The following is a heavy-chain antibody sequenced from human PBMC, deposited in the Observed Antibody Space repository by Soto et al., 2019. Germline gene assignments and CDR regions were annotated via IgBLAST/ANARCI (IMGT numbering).Heavy chain of an antibody. Sequence: DSLKISCNGSGDRFLDYWISLVRQMPGKGLEWMGRIDPSDSYRTYSPSFQGHVTISVDKSITTAYLQWSSLKASDTAIYYCAIHRMRPTNDVLDGWGQGTTVTVS. CDR2: IDPSDSYR. CDR1: GDRFLDYW. V-gene: IGHV5-10-1*01. CDR3: AIHRMRPTNDVLDG. J-gene: IGHJ6*02. D-gene: IGHD2-8*01.